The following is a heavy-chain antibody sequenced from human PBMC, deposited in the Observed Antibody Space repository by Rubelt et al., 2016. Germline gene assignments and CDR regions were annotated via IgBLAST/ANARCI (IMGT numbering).Heavy chain of an antibody. V-gene: IGHV1-46*02. Sequence: QVQLVQSGAEVKKPGASVKVSCKASGYTFNNYFLHWVRQAPGQGLEWMGIINPSGGYPTYAQKFQGRVTMTLDWSTSTCYMGLNTLRSEDTAVYFCARGFSHSSSPWGQGTLVTVSS. CDR3: ARGFSHSSSP. CDR2: INPSGGYP. J-gene: IGHJ5*02. D-gene: IGHD6-13*01. CDR1: GYTFNNYF.